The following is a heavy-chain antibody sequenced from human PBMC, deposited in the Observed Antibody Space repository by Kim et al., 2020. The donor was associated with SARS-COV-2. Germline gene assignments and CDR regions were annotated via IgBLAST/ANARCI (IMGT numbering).Heavy chain of an antibody. J-gene: IGHJ4*02. CDR3: ARDRRGYDILTGYRNDY. D-gene: IGHD3-9*01. Sequence: GGSLRLSCAASGFTFSSYSMNWVRQAPGKGLEWVSSISSSSYIYYADSVKGRFTISRDNAKNSLYLQMNSLRAEDTAVYYCARDRRGYDILTGYRNDYWGQGTLVTVSS. CDR2: ISSSSYI. CDR1: GFTFSSYS. V-gene: IGHV3-21*01.